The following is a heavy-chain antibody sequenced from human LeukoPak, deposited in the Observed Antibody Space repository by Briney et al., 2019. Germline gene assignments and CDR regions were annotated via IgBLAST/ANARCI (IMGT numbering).Heavy chain of an antibody. CDR1: GGSISSSY. CDR2: IHTSGST. CDR3: AGPRSSSGWDGDFDS. D-gene: IGHD6-19*01. V-gene: IGHV4-4*07. J-gene: IGHJ4*02. Sequence: SETLSLTCTVSGGSISSSYWSWVRQPAGKGLEWIGRIHTSGSTNYNPSLKSRVIMSIDTSKNQFSLKLSPLTAADTAVYYCAGPRSSSGWDGDFDSWGQGTLVTVSS.